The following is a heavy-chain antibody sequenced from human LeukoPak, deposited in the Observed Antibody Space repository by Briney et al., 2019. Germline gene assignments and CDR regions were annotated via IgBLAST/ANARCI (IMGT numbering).Heavy chain of an antibody. V-gene: IGHV1-69*13. J-gene: IGHJ4*02. CDR3: ARVRVKGVVVSATYFDY. Sequence: SVKVSCKASGGTFSSYAISWVRQAPGQGLEGMGGIIPIFGTANYAQKFQGRVTITADEPTSTAYMELSSLRSEDPAVYYCARVRVKGVVVSATYFDYWGQGPLATVSS. CDR2: IIPIFGTA. D-gene: IGHD3-22*01. CDR1: GGTFSSYA.